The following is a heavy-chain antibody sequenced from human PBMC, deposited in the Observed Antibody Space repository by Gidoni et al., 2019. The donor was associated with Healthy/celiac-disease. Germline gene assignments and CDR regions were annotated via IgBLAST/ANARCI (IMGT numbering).Heavy chain of an antibody. Sequence: QVQLQQWAAGLLKPSETLSLTCAVYGGSFSGYYWSWIRQPPGKGLEWIGEINHSGSTNYNPSLKSRVTISVDTSKNQFSLKLSSVTAADTAVYYCAAQRGSSSWYAVSYWGQGTLVTVSS. CDR1: GGSFSGYY. J-gene: IGHJ4*02. CDR3: AAQRGSSSWYAVSY. CDR2: INHSGST. V-gene: IGHV4-34*01. D-gene: IGHD6-13*01.